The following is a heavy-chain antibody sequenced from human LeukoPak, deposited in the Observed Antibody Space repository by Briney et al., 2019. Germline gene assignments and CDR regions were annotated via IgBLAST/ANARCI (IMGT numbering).Heavy chain of an antibody. V-gene: IGHV1-69*13. CDR3: ARGYEWLRPLDY. D-gene: IGHD5-12*01. J-gene: IGHJ4*02. CDR2: IIPIFGTA. Sequence: SVTVSCTASGYTFTSYAMNWVRQAPGQGLEWMGGIIPIFGTANYAQKFQGRVTITADESTSTAYMELSSLRSEDTAVYYCARGYEWLRPLDYWGQGTLVTVSS. CDR1: GYTFTSYA.